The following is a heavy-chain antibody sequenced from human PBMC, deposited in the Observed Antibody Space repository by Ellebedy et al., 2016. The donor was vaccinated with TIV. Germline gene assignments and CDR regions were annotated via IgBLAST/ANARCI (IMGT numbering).Heavy chain of an antibody. V-gene: IGHV3-23*01. CDR3: AKDSGRSGWYFDL. Sequence: PGGSLRLSCAASGFTFSSYAMGWVRQAPGKGLEWVSTVSDSGGGTYYADSVKGRLTISRDNSKNTLNVQMNSLRVEDTAVYYCAKDSGRSGWYFDLWGRGTLVTVSS. D-gene: IGHD3-10*01. CDR2: VSDSGGGT. J-gene: IGHJ2*01. CDR1: GFTFSSYA.